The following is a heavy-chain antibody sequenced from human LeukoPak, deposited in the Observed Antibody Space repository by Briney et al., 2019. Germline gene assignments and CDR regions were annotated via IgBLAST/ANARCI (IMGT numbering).Heavy chain of an antibody. CDR1: GFTFSNFV. CDR3: AKGLVRGIIIIPFDS. Sequence: PGGSRRLSCAASGFTFSNFVMSWVRQAPGKGLEWVSSISGSGGGPYFADSVKGRFSISRDNSNNTLYLHMNSLRAEDTAVYYCAKGLVRGIIIIPFDSWGQGTLVTVSS. J-gene: IGHJ4*02. D-gene: IGHD3-3*01. V-gene: IGHV3-23*01. CDR2: ISGSGGGP.